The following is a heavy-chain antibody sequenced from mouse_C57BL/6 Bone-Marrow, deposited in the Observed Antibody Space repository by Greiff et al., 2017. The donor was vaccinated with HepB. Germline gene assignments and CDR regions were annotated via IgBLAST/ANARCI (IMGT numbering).Heavy chain of an antibody. Sequence: VKLMESGPGLVAPSQSLSITCTVSGFSLTSYGVHWVRQPPGKGLEWLVVIWSDGSTTYNSALKSRLSISKDNSKSQVFLKMNSLQTDDTAMYYCARPPTMVTTGFAYWGQGTLVTVSA. D-gene: IGHD2-9*01. V-gene: IGHV2-6*03. CDR1: GFSLTSYG. CDR3: ARPPTMVTTGFAY. J-gene: IGHJ3*01. CDR2: IWSDGST.